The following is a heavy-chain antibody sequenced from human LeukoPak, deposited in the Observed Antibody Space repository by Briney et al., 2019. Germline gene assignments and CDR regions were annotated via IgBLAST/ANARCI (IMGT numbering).Heavy chain of an antibody. Sequence: ASVKVSCKASGYTFTSYGISWVRQAPGQGLEWMGWISAYNGNTNYAQKLQGRVTMTTDTSTSIAYMELRSLRSDDTAVYCCARDLGYDTHWAYWGQGTLVTVSS. J-gene: IGHJ4*02. CDR1: GYTFTSYG. D-gene: IGHD3-9*01. V-gene: IGHV1-18*01. CDR2: ISAYNGNT. CDR3: ARDLGYDTHWAY.